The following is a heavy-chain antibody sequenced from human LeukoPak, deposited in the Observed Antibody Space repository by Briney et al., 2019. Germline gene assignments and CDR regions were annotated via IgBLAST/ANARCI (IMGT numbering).Heavy chain of an antibody. CDR3: ARDVRQSSSWQFKWFDP. D-gene: IGHD6-13*01. J-gene: IGHJ5*02. CDR1: GYTFAKFY. Sequence: GGSLKVSCKASGYTFAKFYIHWVRQAPGQGLEWMGIITSSGGTTSYAEKFQGRVSMTRDTSTSTVYMELSSLRSEDTAVYYCARDVRQSSSWQFKWFDPWGQGTLIPVSS. CDR2: ITSSGGTT. V-gene: IGHV1-46*01.